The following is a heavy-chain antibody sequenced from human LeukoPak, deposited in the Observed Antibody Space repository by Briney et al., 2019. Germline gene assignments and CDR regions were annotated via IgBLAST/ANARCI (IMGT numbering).Heavy chain of an antibody. CDR2: VYSSGST. Sequence: SETLSLTCTVSGGSISSYYWSWIRQPAGKGLECIGRVYSSGSTNYNPSLKSRVTMSIDTSKNQFSLKLTSVTAADTAVYYCARTPPYDSSGYPFDYWGQGTLVTVSS. V-gene: IGHV4-4*07. D-gene: IGHD3-22*01. CDR1: GGSISSYY. CDR3: ARTPPYDSSGYPFDY. J-gene: IGHJ4*02.